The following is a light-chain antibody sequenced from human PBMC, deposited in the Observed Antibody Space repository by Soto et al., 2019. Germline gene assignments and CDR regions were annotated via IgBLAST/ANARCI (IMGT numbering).Light chain of an antibody. CDR1: QSITIY. V-gene: IGKV1-39*01. Sequence: DIQMTQSPSSLSASVGDRVTITCRASQSITIYLNWYQQKPGEAPNLLIFGASTLQSGVPSRFSGSGSGTDFTLTISSLKSEDYAVYYCQQYKSWPPITFGQGTRLEIK. CDR3: QQYKSWPPIT. CDR2: GAS. J-gene: IGKJ5*01.